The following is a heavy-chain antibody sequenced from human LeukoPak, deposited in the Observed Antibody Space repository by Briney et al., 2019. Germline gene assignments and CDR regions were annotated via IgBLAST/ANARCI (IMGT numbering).Heavy chain of an antibody. J-gene: IGHJ4*02. CDR2: IKQDGSEK. Sequence: PGGSLRLSCAASGFTFSDYYMSWIRQASGKGLEWVANIKQDGSEKYYVDSVKGRFTISRDNAKNSLYLQMNSLRAEDTAVYYCARKNGLDYWGQGTLVTVSS. CDR1: GFTFSDYY. V-gene: IGHV3-7*01. CDR3: ARKNGLDY.